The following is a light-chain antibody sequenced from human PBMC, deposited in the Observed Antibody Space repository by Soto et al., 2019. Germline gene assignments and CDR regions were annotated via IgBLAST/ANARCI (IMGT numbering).Light chain of an antibody. CDR3: QSHDSSLSGHVV. V-gene: IGLV1-40*01. J-gene: IGLJ2*01. Sequence: QSAVTQPPSVSGAPGQRVTISCTGTSSNIGSGYDVHWYQHLPGTAPKLLIYGNKYRPSGVPDRFSGSKAGTSASLAITGLQAEDEADYYCQSHDSSLSGHVVFGGGTKVTVL. CDR1: SSNIGSGYD. CDR2: GNK.